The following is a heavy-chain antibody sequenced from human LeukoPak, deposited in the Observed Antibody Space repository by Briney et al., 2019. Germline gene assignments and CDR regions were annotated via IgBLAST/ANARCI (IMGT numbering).Heavy chain of an antibody. D-gene: IGHD3-22*01. V-gene: IGHV1-69*06. Sequence: ASVKVSCKASGYTFTSYGITWVRQAPGQGLEWMGGIIPIFGTANYAQKFQGRVTITADKSTSTAYMELSSLRSEDTAVYYCAREDEYYYDSSGVFDYWGQGTLVTVSS. CDR2: IIPIFGTA. CDR3: AREDEYYYDSSGVFDY. CDR1: GYTFTSYG. J-gene: IGHJ4*02.